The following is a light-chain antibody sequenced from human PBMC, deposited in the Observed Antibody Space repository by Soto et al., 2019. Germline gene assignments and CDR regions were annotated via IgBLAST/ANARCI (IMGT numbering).Light chain of an antibody. CDR2: DVS. J-gene: IGLJ1*01. CDR1: SSDVGGYNY. V-gene: IGLV2-14*01. Sequence: QSVLTQPASVSESPGQSITISCTGTSSDVGGYNYVSWYQQHPGKAPKLMIYDVSNRPSGVSNRFSGSKSGNTASLTISGLQAEDEADYYCSSYTSSSTFYVFGTGTKVT. CDR3: SSYTSSSTFYV.